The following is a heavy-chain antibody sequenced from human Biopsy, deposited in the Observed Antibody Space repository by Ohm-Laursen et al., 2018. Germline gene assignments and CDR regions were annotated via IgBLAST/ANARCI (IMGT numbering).Heavy chain of an antibody. CDR3: TRWYDRSGYYRDL. J-gene: IGHJ5*02. CDR2: IKTKGFRERT. Sequence: GQTLSLTCAASGFTFADFAVSWVRQAPGQGLEWVGLIKTKGFRERTQYAASVEGRFTISRDDSKGVAYLEMSGLKTEDTALYYCTRWYDRSGYYRDLWGQGTLVTVSS. D-gene: IGHD3-22*01. CDR1: GFTFADFA. V-gene: IGHV3-49*04.